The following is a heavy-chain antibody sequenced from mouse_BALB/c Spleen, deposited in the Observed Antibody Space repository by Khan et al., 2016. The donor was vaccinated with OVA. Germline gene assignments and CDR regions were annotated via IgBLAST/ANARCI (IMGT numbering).Heavy chain of an antibody. J-gene: IGHJ2*01. CDR1: GLNIKDTY. V-gene: IGHV14-3*02. Sequence: VQLQQPGAELVKPGASVKLSCTASGLNIKDTYMHWVKQRPEQGLEWTGRIDSANGNTKYDPKFQGKATITADTSSNIAYLQLSSLTSEDTAVYYCARAGSYAYFDYWGKGTTLTVSS. D-gene: IGHD6-1*01. CDR3: ARAGSYAYFDY. CDR2: IDSANGNT.